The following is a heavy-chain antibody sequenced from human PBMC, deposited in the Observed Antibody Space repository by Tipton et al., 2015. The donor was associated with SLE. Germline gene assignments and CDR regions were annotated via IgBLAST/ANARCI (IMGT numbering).Heavy chain of an antibody. CDR1: GFTFDDYA. CDR2: ITWNSDKT. V-gene: IGHV3-9*01. Sequence: SLRLSCAASGFTFDDYAMHWVRQPPGKGLEWVAGITWNSDKTEYADSVKGRFTISRDNAKNSLSLQMSSLRAEDTAFYYCAKGFLVGPTADWFDPWGQGTLVTVAS. J-gene: IGHJ5*02. CDR3: AKGFLVGPTADWFDP. D-gene: IGHD1-26*01.